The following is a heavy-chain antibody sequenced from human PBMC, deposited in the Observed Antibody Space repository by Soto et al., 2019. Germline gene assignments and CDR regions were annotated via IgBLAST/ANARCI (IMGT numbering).Heavy chain of an antibody. CDR1: GFTLSDHY. D-gene: IGHD4-17*01. Sequence: PGGSLRLSCVVSGFTLSDHYMDWVRQAPGKGLEWVGRSRNKAKSYTTDFAASVKGRFTISRDDSKNSLYLQMNSLKTEDTAVYYCTSPPVTPDAFNIWGQGTMVTVS. J-gene: IGHJ3*02. CDR2: SRNKAKSYTT. V-gene: IGHV3-72*01. CDR3: TSPPVTPDAFNI.